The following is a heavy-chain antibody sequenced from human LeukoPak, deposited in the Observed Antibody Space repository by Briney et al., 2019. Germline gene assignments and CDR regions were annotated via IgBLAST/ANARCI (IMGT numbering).Heavy chain of an antibody. CDR2: IYTSGST. CDR1: GGSISSYY. J-gene: IGHJ3*02. D-gene: IGHD3-10*01. Sequence: PSETLFLTCTVSGGSISSYYWSWIRQPAGKGLEWIGRIYTSGSTNYNPSLKSRVTMSVDTSKNQFSLKLSSVTAADTAVYYCARGSMVRADCDAFDIWGQGTMVTVSS. CDR3: ARGSMVRADCDAFDI. V-gene: IGHV4-4*07.